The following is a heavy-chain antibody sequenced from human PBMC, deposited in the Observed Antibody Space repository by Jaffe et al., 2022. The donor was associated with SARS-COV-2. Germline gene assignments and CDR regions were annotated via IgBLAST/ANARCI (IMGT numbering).Heavy chain of an antibody. Sequence: QVQLVESGGGVVQPGRSLRLSCAASGFTFSSYAMHWVRQAPGKGLEWVAVISYDGSNKYYADSVKGRFTISRDNSKNTLYLQMNSLRAEDTAVYYCARDGYSSGWTKYFQHWGQGTLVTVSS. J-gene: IGHJ1*01. CDR3: ARDGYSSGWTKYFQH. V-gene: IGHV3-30-3*01. CDR2: ISYDGSNK. D-gene: IGHD6-19*01. CDR1: GFTFSSYA.